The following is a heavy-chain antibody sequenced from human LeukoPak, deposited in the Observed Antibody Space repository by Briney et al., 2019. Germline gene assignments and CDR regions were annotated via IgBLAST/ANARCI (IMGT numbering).Heavy chain of an antibody. J-gene: IGHJ3*02. Sequence: GGSLRLSCAASGFTLSSYSMNWVRQAPGKGLEWVSYISSSSSTIYYADSVKGRFTISRDNAKNSLYLQMNSLRAEDTAVYYCASSLPYYYDSSGYYHVSDAFDIWGQGTMVTVSS. D-gene: IGHD3-22*01. CDR1: GFTLSSYS. V-gene: IGHV3-48*01. CDR2: ISSSSSTI. CDR3: ASSLPYYYDSSGYYHVSDAFDI.